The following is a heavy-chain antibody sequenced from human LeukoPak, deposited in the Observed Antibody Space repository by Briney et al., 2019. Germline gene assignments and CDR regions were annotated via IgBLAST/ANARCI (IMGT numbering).Heavy chain of an antibody. V-gene: IGHV1-69*13. J-gene: IGHJ4*02. D-gene: IGHD3-10*01. Sequence: SVKVSCKASGGTFSSYAISWVRQAPGQGLEWMGWIIPIFGTANYAQKFQGRVTITADESTSTAYMELSSLRSEDTAVYYCARGWGNYYGSGSYFDYWGQGTLVTVSS. CDR3: ARGWGNYYGSGSYFDY. CDR2: IIPIFGTA. CDR1: GGTFSSYA.